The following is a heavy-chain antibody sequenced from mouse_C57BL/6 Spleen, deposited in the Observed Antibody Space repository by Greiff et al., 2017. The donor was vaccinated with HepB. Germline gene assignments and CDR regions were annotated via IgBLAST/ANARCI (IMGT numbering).Heavy chain of an antibody. D-gene: IGHD4-1*01. CDR3: TTPPLTGTAWFAY. Sequence: EVQLQQSGAELVRPGASVKLSCTASGFNIKDDYMHWVKQRPEQGLEWIGWIDPENGDTDYASKFQGKATITADTSSNTAYLQHSSLTSEDTAVYYCTTPPLTGTAWFAYWGQGTLVTVSA. J-gene: IGHJ3*01. V-gene: IGHV14-4*01. CDR1: GFNIKDDY. CDR2: IDPENGDT.